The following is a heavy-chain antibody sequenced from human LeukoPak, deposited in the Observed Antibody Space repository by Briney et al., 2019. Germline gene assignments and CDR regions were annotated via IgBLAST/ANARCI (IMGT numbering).Heavy chain of an antibody. D-gene: IGHD1-26*01. CDR3: ARGQWELLGDYYGMDV. CDR2: MNTNSGNT. V-gene: IGHV1-8*01. Sequence: ASVKVSCKASGYTFTSYDINWVRQATGQGLEWMGWMNTNSGNTGYAQKFQGRVTMTRNTSISTAYMELSSLRSEDTAVYYCARGQWELLGDYYGMDVWGQGTTVTVSS. J-gene: IGHJ6*02. CDR1: GYTFTSYD.